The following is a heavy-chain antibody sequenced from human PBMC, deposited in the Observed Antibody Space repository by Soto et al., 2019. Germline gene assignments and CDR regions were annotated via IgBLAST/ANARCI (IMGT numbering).Heavy chain of an antibody. J-gene: IGHJ4*02. Sequence: GGSLRLSCAASGVLFSSYGMNWVRQAPGKGLEWVSAISGSGGTTYYADSVKGRFTISRDNSKNTLYLQMNSLRVDDTAVYSCAKDYYGADYWGQGTLVTVSS. CDR1: GVLFSSYG. CDR3: AKDYYGADY. CDR2: ISGSGGTT. V-gene: IGHV3-23*01. D-gene: IGHD4-17*01.